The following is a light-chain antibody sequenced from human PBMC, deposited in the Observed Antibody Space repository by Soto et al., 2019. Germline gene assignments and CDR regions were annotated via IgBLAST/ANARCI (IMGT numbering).Light chain of an antibody. J-gene: IGKJ1*01. CDR2: AAS. V-gene: IGKV3-20*01. CDR3: HPYLSAET. CDR1: QSVSSSY. Sequence: EIVLTQSPGTLSLSPGERATLSCRASQSVSSSYLAWYQQKPGQAPRLLIYAASSRATGIPNSFSGSGSGTDFTLTISRLEPEDLAVYYCHPYLSAETFGQGTKVEIK.